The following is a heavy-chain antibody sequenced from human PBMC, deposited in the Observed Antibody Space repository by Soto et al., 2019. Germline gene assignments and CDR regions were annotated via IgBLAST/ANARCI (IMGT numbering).Heavy chain of an antibody. CDR2: ISYDGSNK. V-gene: IGHV3-30*18. CDR1: GFTFSSYG. Sequence: QVPLVESGGGVVQPGRSLRLSCAASGFTFSSYGMHWVRQAPGKGLEWVAVISYDGSNKYYADYVKGRFTISRDNSKNTLYLQMNSLRAEDTAVYYCAKDPGVGASVLHYWGQGTLVTVSS. CDR3: AKDPGVGASVLHY. J-gene: IGHJ4*02. D-gene: IGHD1-26*01.